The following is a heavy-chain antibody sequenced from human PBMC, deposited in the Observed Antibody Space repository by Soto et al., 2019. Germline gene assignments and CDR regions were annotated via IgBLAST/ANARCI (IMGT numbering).Heavy chain of an antibody. Sequence: SENLSLTCAVSGGSISSSNWWRWVRQPPGKGLAWIGEIYHSGTTNYNPSLKSRVTISVDKSKNQFSLKLSSVTAADTAVYYCARDPFRRRSSRWYRYFDYCGQGTLVTVSS. CDR3: ARDPFRRRSSRWYRYFDY. V-gene: IGHV4-4*02. D-gene: IGHD6-19*01. CDR2: IYHSGTT. CDR1: GGSISSSNW. J-gene: IGHJ4*02.